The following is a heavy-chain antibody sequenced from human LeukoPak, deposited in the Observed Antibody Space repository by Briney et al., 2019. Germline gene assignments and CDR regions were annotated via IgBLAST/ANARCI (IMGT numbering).Heavy chain of an antibody. J-gene: IGHJ4*02. CDR3: VRRTASDF. D-gene: IGHD2-21*02. CDR1: GFTFTSYV. V-gene: IGHV3-23*01. CDR2: VGGGGDYT. Sequence: GGYLRLSCAASGFTFTSYVMSWVRQAPGKGLEWVASVGGGGDYTYYSDSVKGRFTISRDNSENTVYLQMKSLRAEDTAVYYCVRRTASDFWGQGALVTVSS.